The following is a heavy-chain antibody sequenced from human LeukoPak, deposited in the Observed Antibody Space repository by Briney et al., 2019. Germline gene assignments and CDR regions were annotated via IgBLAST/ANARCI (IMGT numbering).Heavy chain of an antibody. J-gene: IGHJ4*02. CDR1: GFTFSRYA. Sequence: GGSLRLSCAASGFTFSRYAMHWVRQAPGKGLEYVSAISSNGGSTYYANSVKGRFTTSRDNSKNTLYLQMGSLRAEDMAVYYCARDCYSGYGFNCPGDYWGQGTLVTVSS. D-gene: IGHD5-12*01. CDR2: ISSNGGST. CDR3: ARDCYSGYGFNCPGDY. V-gene: IGHV3-64*01.